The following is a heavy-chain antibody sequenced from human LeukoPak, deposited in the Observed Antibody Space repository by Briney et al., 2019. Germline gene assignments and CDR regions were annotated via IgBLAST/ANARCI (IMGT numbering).Heavy chain of an antibody. V-gene: IGHV4-38-2*02. Sequence: SETLSVACAVSGYSIRRGYYWAWIRQSPGKGREWIGIVYHTGRTYYNPSLKSRVTISVVTSKDQFSLRLTSVTAADTAVYYCARDEYCSADTCNHFHYWGQGILVTVSS. CDR1: GYSIRRGYY. J-gene: IGHJ4*02. CDR3: ARDEYCSADTCNHFHY. D-gene: IGHD2-15*01. CDR2: VYHTGRT.